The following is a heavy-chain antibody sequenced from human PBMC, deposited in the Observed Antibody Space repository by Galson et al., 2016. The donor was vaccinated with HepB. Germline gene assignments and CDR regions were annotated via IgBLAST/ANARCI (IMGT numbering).Heavy chain of an antibody. V-gene: IGHV5-10-1*01. J-gene: IGHJ2*01. Sequence: QSGAEVKKPGESLKISCKASGYSFTSYWISWVRQMPGKGLEWMGRIDPSDSYTTYSPSFQGHVSISADKSISTAYLQWSSLKASDTAGYYCASRPVSSGSYFDWYFDLWGRGTLVTVSS. CDR2: IDPSDSYT. CDR3: ASRPVSSGSYFDWYFDL. D-gene: IGHD1-26*01. CDR1: GYSFTSYW.